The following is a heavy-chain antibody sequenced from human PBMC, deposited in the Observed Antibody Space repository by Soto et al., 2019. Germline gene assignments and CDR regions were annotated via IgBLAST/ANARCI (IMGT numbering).Heavy chain of an antibody. CDR2: IIPIFGTA. Sequence: SVKVSCKASGGTFSSYAISWVRQAPGQGLEWMGGIIPIFGTANYAQKSQGRVTITADESTSTAYMELSSLRSEDTAVYYCARAELMTPYIVVVPAAPRWFDPWGQGALVTVS. J-gene: IGHJ5*02. CDR1: GGTFSSYA. D-gene: IGHD2-2*01. V-gene: IGHV1-69*13. CDR3: ARAELMTPYIVVVPAAPRWFDP.